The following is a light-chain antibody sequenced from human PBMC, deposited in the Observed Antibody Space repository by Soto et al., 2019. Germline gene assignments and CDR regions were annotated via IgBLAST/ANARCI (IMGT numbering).Light chain of an antibody. Sequence: EIVLTQSPGTLSLSPGERATLSCRASQSVSSSHLAWYQQKPGQAPRLLIYSASSRATGNPDRFSGSGSGTDFTLTISRLEPEDFAVYYCQRYGGFGQGTKVEIK. CDR2: SAS. V-gene: IGKV3-20*01. CDR3: QRYGG. J-gene: IGKJ1*01. CDR1: QSVSSSH.